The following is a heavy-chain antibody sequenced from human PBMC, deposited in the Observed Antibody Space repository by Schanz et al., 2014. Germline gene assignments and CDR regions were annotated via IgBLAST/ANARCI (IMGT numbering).Heavy chain of an antibody. CDR3: AGSDCGDIWSGYYSRFDY. CDR2: ISAYIGNT. CDR1: GYTFTTYA. V-gene: IGHV1-18*01. J-gene: IGHJ4*02. Sequence: QVQLVQSGAEVKKPGASVRVSCKASGYTFTTYAMSWVRQAPGQGLEWMGWISAYIGNTKYPQKLQGRVTMTTDTTTSAVYMKLTSMGPDDTSSEYSAGSDCGDIWSGYYSRFDYWGQGTLVTVSA. D-gene: IGHD3-3*01.